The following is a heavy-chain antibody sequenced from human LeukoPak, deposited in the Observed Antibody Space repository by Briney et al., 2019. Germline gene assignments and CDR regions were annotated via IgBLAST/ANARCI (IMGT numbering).Heavy chain of an antibody. J-gene: IGHJ5*02. Sequence: GESLKISCKGSGYSFTSYWIGWVRLMPGKGLEWMGIIHPGDSDTKYSPSFQGQVTISADKSISTAYLQWSSLKASDTAMYYCARQDGAVAGWFDPWGQGTLVTVSS. CDR2: IHPGDSDT. CDR1: GYSFTSYW. V-gene: IGHV5-51*01. D-gene: IGHD6-19*01. CDR3: ARQDGAVAGWFDP.